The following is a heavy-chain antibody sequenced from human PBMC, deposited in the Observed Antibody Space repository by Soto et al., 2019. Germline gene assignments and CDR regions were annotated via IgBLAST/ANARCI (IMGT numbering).Heavy chain of an antibody. CDR3: ARDRITIFGVVRNYFDY. Sequence: ASVKASCKASGYTFTSYAMHCVRQAPGQRLEWMGWINAGNGNTKYSQKFQGRVTITRDTSASTAYMELSSLRSEDTAVYYCARDRITIFGVVRNYFDYWGQGTLVTVSS. D-gene: IGHD3-3*01. CDR1: GYTFTSYA. V-gene: IGHV1-3*01. CDR2: INAGNGNT. J-gene: IGHJ4*02.